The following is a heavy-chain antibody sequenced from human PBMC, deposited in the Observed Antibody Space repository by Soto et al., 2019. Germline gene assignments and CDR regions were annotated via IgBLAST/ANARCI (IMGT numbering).Heavy chain of an antibody. CDR3: ARRGYCSGGSCYQEDYGMDV. CDR1: GYSFTSYW. Sequence: PGESLKISCKGSGYSFTSYWIGWVRQMPGKGLEWMGIIHPGDSDTRYSPSFQGQVTISADKSISTAYLQWSSLKASDTAMYYCARRGYCSGGSCYQEDYGMDVCGQGTTVTVSS. V-gene: IGHV5-51*01. CDR2: IHPGDSDT. J-gene: IGHJ6*02. D-gene: IGHD2-15*01.